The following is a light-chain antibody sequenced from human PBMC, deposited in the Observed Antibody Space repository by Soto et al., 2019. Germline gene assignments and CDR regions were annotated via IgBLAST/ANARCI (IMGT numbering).Light chain of an antibody. Sequence: DIQMTQSPSTLSASVGDRVTITWRASQSISSWLDWYQQKPGKAPKLLIYDASSLESGVPSRLRGSGYGTKLTLTIASLQNDDFATYYCQQYETFSGTFGPGTKVDIK. CDR3: QQYETFSGT. J-gene: IGKJ1*01. CDR2: DAS. CDR1: QSISSW. V-gene: IGKV1-5*01.